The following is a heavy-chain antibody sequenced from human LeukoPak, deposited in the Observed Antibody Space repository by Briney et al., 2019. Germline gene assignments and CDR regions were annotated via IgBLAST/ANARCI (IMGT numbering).Heavy chain of an antibody. CDR2: IYYGGNT. V-gene: IGHV4-59*08. Sequence: PSETLSLTCTVSGGSISNYYWSWVRQPPGKGLEWIGYIYYGGNTNYNPSLKSRVTISVDTSKNQFSLKLSSVTAADTAVYYCASHYFDDAFDIWGRGTMVTVSS. J-gene: IGHJ3*02. D-gene: IGHD3-10*01. CDR3: ASHYFDDAFDI. CDR1: GGSISNYY.